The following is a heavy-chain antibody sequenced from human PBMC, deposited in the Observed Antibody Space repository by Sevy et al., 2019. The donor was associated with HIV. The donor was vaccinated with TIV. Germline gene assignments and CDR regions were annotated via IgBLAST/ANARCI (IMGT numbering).Heavy chain of an antibody. CDR3: TREDIVLGEDNYYAMEV. Sequence: GGSLRLSCVVSGFSVSSNYMSWVRQAPGKGLEWVSNIYSDGRTYYADSVRGRFTISRDTSKYTVYLEMKSLRAEDTAVYYCTREDIVLGEDNYYAMEVWGHGTTVTVSS. CDR2: IYSDGRT. D-gene: IGHD2-15*01. J-gene: IGHJ6*02. V-gene: IGHV3-53*01. CDR1: GFSVSSNY.